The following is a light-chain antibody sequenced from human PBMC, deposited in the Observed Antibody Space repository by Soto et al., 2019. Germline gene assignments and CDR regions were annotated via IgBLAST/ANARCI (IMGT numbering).Light chain of an antibody. V-gene: IGLV2-8*01. CDR3: ISYAGSNSYV. Sequence: QSALTQPPSASGSPGQSVTISCTGTSSDFGGYNYVSWYQQHPGKAPKLIIYEVTKRPSGVPDRFSGSKSGNTASLTVSGLQAEDEADYYCISYAGSNSYVFGTGTKLTVL. CDR2: EVT. CDR1: SSDFGGYNY. J-gene: IGLJ1*01.